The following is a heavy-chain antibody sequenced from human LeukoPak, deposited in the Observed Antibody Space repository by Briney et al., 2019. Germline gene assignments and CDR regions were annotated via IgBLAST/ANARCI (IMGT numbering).Heavy chain of an antibody. J-gene: IGHJ4*02. Sequence: ASVKVSCKASGYTFTNFYMHWVRQAPGQGLEWMGRINPNSGATTCAQKFQGRVTMTRDTSINTAYMELTGLRSDDAAVYYCASAIAVTGSNYFDYWGQGTLVTVSS. CDR2: INPNSGAT. V-gene: IGHV1-2*06. CDR1: GYTFTNFY. D-gene: IGHD6-19*01. CDR3: ASAIAVTGSNYFDY.